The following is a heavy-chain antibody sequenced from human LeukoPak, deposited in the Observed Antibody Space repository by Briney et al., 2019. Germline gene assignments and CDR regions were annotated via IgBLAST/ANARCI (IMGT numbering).Heavy chain of an antibody. J-gene: IGHJ6*03. D-gene: IGHD6-19*01. CDR1: GFTFSSYG. Sequence: PGGSLRLSCAASGFTFSSYGMHWVRQAPGKGLEWVAFTRYDGSNKYYADSVKGRFTISRDNSKNTLYLQMNSLRAEDTAVYYCARAAGKVAGIVFYYFYYMDVWGKGTTVTVSS. CDR3: ARAAGKVAGIVFYYFYYMDV. V-gene: IGHV3-30*02. CDR2: TRYDGSNK.